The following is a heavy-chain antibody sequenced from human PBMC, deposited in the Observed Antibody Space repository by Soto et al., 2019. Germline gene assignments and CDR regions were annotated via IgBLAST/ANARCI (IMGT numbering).Heavy chain of an antibody. Sequence: GGSLRLSCAASGFTFSSYDMHWARQATGKGLEWVSAIGTAGDTYYPGSVKGRFTISRENAKNSLYLQMNSLRAEDTAVYYCARLKPNYDILTGYYNYAFDIWGQGTMVTVSS. CDR2: IGTAGDT. V-gene: IGHV3-13*01. CDR3: ARLKPNYDILTGYYNYAFDI. D-gene: IGHD3-9*01. J-gene: IGHJ3*02. CDR1: GFTFSSYD.